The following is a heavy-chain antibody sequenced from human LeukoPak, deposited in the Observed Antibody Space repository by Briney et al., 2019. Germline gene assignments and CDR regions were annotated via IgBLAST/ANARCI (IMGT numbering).Heavy chain of an antibody. CDR1: ELTLSDNY. J-gene: IGHJ4*02. CDR2: IYSGGST. V-gene: IGHV3-53*05. Sequence: GGSLRLSCAASELTLSDNYMSWIRQAPGRGLEWVSFIYSGGSTYYADSVRGRFTISRDNSKNTLYLQMNSLRVEDTAVYFCATYSSPDYWGQGTLVTVSS. CDR3: ATYSSPDY. D-gene: IGHD6-13*01.